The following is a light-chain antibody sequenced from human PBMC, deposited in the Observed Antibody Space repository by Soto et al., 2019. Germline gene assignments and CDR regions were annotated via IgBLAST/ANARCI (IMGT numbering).Light chain of an antibody. CDR3: QQSYSTPRGT. CDR2: AAS. J-gene: IGKJ1*01. V-gene: IGKV1-39*01. Sequence: DIQMTQSPSSLSASVGDRVTITCRASQSISSYLNWYQQKPGKAPMLLIYAASSLQSGVPSRFSGSGSVTDFTLTISSLRPEDFATYYCQQSYSTPRGTFGQGTKVEIK. CDR1: QSISSY.